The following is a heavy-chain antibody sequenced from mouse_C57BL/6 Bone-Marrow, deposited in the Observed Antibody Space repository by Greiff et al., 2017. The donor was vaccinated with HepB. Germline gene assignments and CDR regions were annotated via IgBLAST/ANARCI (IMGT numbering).Heavy chain of an antibody. Sequence: QVQLQQSGAELVKPGASVKISCKASGYAFSSYWMHWVKQRPGKGLEWIGQIYPGNGDTNYNGKFKGKATLTADKSSSTAYMQLSSLTSEDSAVYYCARSDDDGGMDYWGQGTSVTVSS. CDR2: IYPGNGDT. CDR1: GYAFSSYW. J-gene: IGHJ4*01. D-gene: IGHD2-12*01. CDR3: ARSDDDGGMDY. V-gene: IGHV1-80*01.